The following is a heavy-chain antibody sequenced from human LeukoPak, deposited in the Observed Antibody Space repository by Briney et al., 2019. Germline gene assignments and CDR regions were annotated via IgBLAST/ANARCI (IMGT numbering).Heavy chain of an antibody. Sequence: HPGGSLRLSCAASGFTFSSYWMSWVRQAPGKGLEWVANIKQDGSEKYYVDSVKGRFTISRDNAKNSLYLQMNSLRVEDTAVYYCARDMPEYYFDYWGQGTLVTVSS. CDR2: IKQDGSEK. CDR3: ARDMPEYYFDY. CDR1: GFTFSSYW. V-gene: IGHV3-7*01. D-gene: IGHD2/OR15-2a*01. J-gene: IGHJ4*02.